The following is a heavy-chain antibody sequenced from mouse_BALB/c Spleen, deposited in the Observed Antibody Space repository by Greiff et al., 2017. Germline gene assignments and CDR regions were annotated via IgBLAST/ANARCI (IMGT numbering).Heavy chain of an antibody. V-gene: IGHV1-53*01. J-gene: IGHJ2*01. D-gene: IGHD1-1*01. Sequence: QVQLQQPGAELVKPGASVKLSCKASGYTFTSYYMYWVKQRPGQGLEWIGGINPSNGGTNFNEKFKGKAKLTAVTSTSTAYMELSSLTNEDSAVYYSAHYYYGSRDCFDYWGQGTTLTVSA. CDR1: GYTFTSYY. CDR3: AHYYYGSRDCFDY. CDR2: INPSNGGT.